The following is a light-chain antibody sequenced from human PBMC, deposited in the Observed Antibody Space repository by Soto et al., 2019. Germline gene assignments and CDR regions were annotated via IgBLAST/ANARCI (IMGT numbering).Light chain of an antibody. Sequence: DIQMTQSPSTLSASVGDRVTITCRASQSISNWLAWYQQKPGKAPKLLIYDASSLESGVPSKFSGSGSGAEFTLTISSLQPDDFETYYCQQYNSYPWTFGPGTKVDI. J-gene: IGKJ1*01. V-gene: IGKV1-5*01. CDR3: QQYNSYPWT. CDR2: DAS. CDR1: QSISNW.